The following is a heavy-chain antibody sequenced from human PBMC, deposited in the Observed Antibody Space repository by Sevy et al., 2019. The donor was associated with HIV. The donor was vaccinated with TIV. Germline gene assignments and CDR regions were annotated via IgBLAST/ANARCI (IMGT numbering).Heavy chain of an antibody. CDR1: GGTFSSYA. CDR3: ARVQLPTIYYFDY. V-gene: IGHV1-69*13. D-gene: IGHD1-1*01. J-gene: IGHJ4*02. Sequence: ASVKVSCKASGGTFSSYAISWVRQAPGQGLEWMGGIIPIFGTANYAQKFQGRVTITADESTSTAYMELSSLRSEDTAVYYLARVQLPTIYYFDYWGQGTLVTVFS. CDR2: IIPIFGTA.